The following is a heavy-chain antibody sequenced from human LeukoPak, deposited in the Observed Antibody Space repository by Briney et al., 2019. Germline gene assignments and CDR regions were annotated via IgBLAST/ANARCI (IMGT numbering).Heavy chain of an antibody. CDR3: ARDEADYYDASGLLYDAFDI. V-gene: IGHV3-21*01. CDR2: ISSAGRYI. J-gene: IGHJ3*02. D-gene: IGHD3-22*01. CDR1: GFTFGRHS. Sequence: PGGSLRLSCAASGFTFGRHSLNWVRQAPGKGLEWVPSISSAGRYIFYADSVKGRFTISRDNAKNSLYLQMDRLRVEDTAVYYCARDEADYYDASGLLYDAFDIWGQGTGVTVSS.